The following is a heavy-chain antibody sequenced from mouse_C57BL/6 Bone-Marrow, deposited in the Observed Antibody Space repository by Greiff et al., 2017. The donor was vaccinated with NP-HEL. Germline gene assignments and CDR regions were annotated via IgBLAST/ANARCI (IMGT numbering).Heavy chain of an antibody. J-gene: IGHJ4*01. Sequence: EVQLMESGEGLVKPGGSLKLSCAASGFTFSSYAMSWVRQTPEKRLEWVAYISSGGDYIYYAETVKGRFTISIDNARNTLYLQLSSLKSEDTAMYYCTREGGCYRDAMDYWGQGTSVTVSS. CDR2: ISSGGDYI. CDR1: GFTFSSYA. CDR3: TREGGCYRDAMDY. V-gene: IGHV5-9-1*02. D-gene: IGHD1-1*02.